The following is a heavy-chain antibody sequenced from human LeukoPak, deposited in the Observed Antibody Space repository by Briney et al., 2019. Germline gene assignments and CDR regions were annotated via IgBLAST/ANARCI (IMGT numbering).Heavy chain of an antibody. CDR2: ISGSGGST. V-gene: IGHV3-23*01. CDR1: GFTFSNYA. D-gene: IGHD4-17*01. J-gene: IGHJ4*02. CDR3: ARTRDYRFEY. Sequence: GGSLRLSCAASGFTFSNYAMSWVRQAPGKGLEWVSVISGSGGSTYYADSVKGRFTISRDNPKNPLYLQMNSLRAEDTAVYYCARTRDYRFEYWGQGTLATVSS.